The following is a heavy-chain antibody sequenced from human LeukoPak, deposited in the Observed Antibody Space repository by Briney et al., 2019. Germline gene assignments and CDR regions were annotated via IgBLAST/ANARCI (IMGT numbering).Heavy chain of an antibody. J-gene: IGHJ3*02. CDR1: GGSISSGYYF. V-gene: IGHV4-61*02. D-gene: IGHD2-15*01. Sequence: SETLSLTCTVSGGSISSGYYFWSWIRQPAGKGLEWIGRIHTSGSTNYNPSLKSRVTISVDTSKNQFSLKLSSVTAADTAVYYCARDSGYCSGGSCYALNGFDIWGQGTMVTVSS. CDR3: ARDSGYCSGGSCYALNGFDI. CDR2: IHTSGST.